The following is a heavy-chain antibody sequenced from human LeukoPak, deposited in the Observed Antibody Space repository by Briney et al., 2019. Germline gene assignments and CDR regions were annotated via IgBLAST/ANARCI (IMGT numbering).Heavy chain of an antibody. V-gene: IGHV4-34*01. J-gene: IGHJ4*02. D-gene: IGHD3-22*01. Sequence: SETLSLACAVYGGSFSGYYWSWIRQPPGKGLEWIGEINHSGSTNYNPSLKSRVTISVDTSKNQFSLKLSSVTAADTAVYYCARVVRYYFDYWGQGTLVTVSS. CDR1: GGSFSGYY. CDR3: ARVVRYYFDY. CDR2: INHSGST.